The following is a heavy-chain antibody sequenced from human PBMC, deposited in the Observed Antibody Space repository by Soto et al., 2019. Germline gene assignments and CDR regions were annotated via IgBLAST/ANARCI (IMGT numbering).Heavy chain of an antibody. D-gene: IGHD2-21*01. CDR3: AREVVVGATAKFDR. J-gene: IGHJ5*02. CDR1: GFGVTESETY. V-gene: IGHV3-53*03. Sequence: EVQMVESGGGLIQPGGSLKLSCAVSGFGVTESETYVSWIRQAPGQGLEWVAAFYRAGRRNYAASVKGRFVITRDKSENSVFLKLNLARVEDTAVYYCAREVVVGATAKFDRWGQGTMVIVSP. CDR2: FYRAGRR.